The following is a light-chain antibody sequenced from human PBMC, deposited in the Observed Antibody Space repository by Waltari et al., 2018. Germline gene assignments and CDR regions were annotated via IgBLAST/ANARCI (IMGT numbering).Light chain of an antibody. Sequence: SVLTQPPSASGTPGQSVAIPCSVSNTNLRSNYLYWYQQPPETAPKLLIYRNNQRPSGVPDRFSASKYGTSASLAIDGLRSEDEAVYYCASWDESHYVFGSGTKVTV. CDR2: RNN. V-gene: IGLV1-47*01. CDR3: ASWDESHYV. CDR1: NTNLRSNY. J-gene: IGLJ1*01.